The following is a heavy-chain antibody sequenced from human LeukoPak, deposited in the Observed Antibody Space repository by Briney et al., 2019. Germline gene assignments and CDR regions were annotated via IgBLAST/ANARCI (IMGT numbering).Heavy chain of an antibody. V-gene: IGHV4-34*01. Sequence: PSETLSLTCAVYGGSFSGYYWSWIRQPPGKGLEWIGEINHSGSTNYNPSLKSRVTISVDTSKNQFSLKLSSVTAADTAVYYCARDWGIAAADYNWFDPWGQGTLVTVSS. J-gene: IGHJ5*02. CDR3: ARDWGIAAADYNWFDP. CDR2: INHSGST. CDR1: GGSFSGYY. D-gene: IGHD6-13*01.